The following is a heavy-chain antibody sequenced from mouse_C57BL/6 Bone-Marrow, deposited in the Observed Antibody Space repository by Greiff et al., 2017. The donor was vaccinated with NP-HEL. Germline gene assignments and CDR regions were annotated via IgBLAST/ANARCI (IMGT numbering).Heavy chain of an antibody. V-gene: IGHV7-1*01. CDR1: GFTFSDFY. Sequence: EVKLMDSGGGLVQSGRSLRLSCATSGFTFSDFYMEWVRQAPGKGLEWIAASRNKANDYTTEYSASVKGRFIVSRDTSQSILYLQMNALRAEDTAIYYCARDADRDWYFDVWGTGTTVTVSS. D-gene: IGHD3-2*01. CDR2: SRNKANDYTT. J-gene: IGHJ1*03. CDR3: ARDADRDWYFDV.